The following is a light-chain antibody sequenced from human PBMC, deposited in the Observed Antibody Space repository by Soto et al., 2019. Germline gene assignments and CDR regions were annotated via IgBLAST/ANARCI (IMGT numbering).Light chain of an antibody. Sequence: DIQMTQSPSSLSASVGDRVTITCRASQSISSYLNWYQQKPGKAPKLLIYGASNLQSGVPPRFSGSGSGTDFTLAISSLQPEDFATYYCQQSYSTLITFGQGTRLEIK. J-gene: IGKJ5*01. CDR3: QQSYSTLIT. CDR1: QSISSY. CDR2: GAS. V-gene: IGKV1-39*01.